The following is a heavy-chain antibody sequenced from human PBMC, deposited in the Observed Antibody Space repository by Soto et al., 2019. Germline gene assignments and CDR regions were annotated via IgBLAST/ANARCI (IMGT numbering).Heavy chain of an antibody. CDR3: ARWFGESNFDY. V-gene: IGHV4-59*01. CDR2: IYYSGST. CDR1: GGSISSYY. Sequence: SETLSLTCTVSGGSISSYYWSWIRQPPGKGLEWIGYIYYSGSTNYNPSLKSRVTISVDTSKNQFSLKLSSVTAADTAVYYCARWFGESNFDYWGQGTLVTVSS. D-gene: IGHD3-10*01. J-gene: IGHJ4*02.